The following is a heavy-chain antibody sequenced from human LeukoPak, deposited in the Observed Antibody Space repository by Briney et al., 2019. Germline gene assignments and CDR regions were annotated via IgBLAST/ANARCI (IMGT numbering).Heavy chain of an antibody. J-gene: IGHJ4*02. Sequence: GASVKVSCKASGGAFSSSAVSWVRQAPGQGLEWMGGIIPVFNSPNYAQKFLGRLTITADESTRTAYMELSSLRSEDTAVYYCARDYGVGSTAFDYFWGQRTLVTVSS. D-gene: IGHD1-26*01. V-gene: IGHV1-69*13. CDR3: ARDYGVGSTAFDYF. CDR2: IIPVFNSP. CDR1: GGAFSSSA.